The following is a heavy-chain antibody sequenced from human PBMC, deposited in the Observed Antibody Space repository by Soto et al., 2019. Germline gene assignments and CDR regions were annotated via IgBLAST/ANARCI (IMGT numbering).Heavy chain of an antibody. CDR1: GVPFRHYS. J-gene: IGHJ5*02. V-gene: IGHV3-23*01. CDR3: AKDTVSSVWYWWSDP. Sequence: GGPLRLSCEVSGVPFRHYSMSWVRHGPGGGLEWVSAISGRGDNTYYADSVKGRFTISRDNSKNTLFLQMDGLRPEDTAMYYCAKDTVSSVWYWWSDPWGQGTLVTVSS. CDR2: ISGRGDNT. D-gene: IGHD6-19*01.